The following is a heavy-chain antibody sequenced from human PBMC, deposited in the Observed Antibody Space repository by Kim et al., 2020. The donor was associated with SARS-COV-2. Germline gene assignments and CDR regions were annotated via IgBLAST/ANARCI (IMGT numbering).Heavy chain of an antibody. D-gene: IGHD3-10*01. J-gene: IGHJ4*02. V-gene: IGHV4-34*01. Sequence: LSGRVTISVDTSKNQFSLKLSSVTAADTAVYYCAREGPYYYGSGSYNFDYWGQGTLVTVSS. CDR3: AREGPYYYGSGSYNFDY.